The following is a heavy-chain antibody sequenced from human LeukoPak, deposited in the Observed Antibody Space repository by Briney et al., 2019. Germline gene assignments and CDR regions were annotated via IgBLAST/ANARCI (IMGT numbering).Heavy chain of an antibody. V-gene: IGHV3-30*02. CDR2: IRYDGSNK. Sequence: GGSLRLSCAASGFAFSSYGMYWVRQAPGKGLEWVAFIRYDGSNKYYADSVKGRFTISRDNSKNTLYLQMKSLRAEDTAVYYCAREGSDWNYYYYMDVWGKGTTVTISS. CDR1: GFAFSSYG. CDR3: AREGSDWNYYYYMDV. D-gene: IGHD6-19*01. J-gene: IGHJ6*03.